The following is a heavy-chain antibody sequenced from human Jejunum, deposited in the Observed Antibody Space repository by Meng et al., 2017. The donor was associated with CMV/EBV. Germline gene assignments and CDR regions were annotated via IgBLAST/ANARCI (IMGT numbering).Heavy chain of an antibody. D-gene: IGHD3-3*01. V-gene: IGHV4-4*07. CDR1: GDTLVCYS. CDR2: LYSSGST. CDR3: ARDVQTSLFRSTLGMGWFDP. Sequence: RQESRPGLVESLGPLSLPCTVSGDTLVCYSLTRIPQPAGKGLDVLRRLYSSGSTNYNPSLKSRVIMSLDTSKNQFSLKLSSVTAADTALYYCARDVQTSLFRSTLGMGWFDPWGQGTLVTVSS. J-gene: IGHJ5*02.